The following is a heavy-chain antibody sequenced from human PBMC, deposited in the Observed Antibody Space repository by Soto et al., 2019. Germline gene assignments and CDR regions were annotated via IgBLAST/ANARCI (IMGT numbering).Heavy chain of an antibody. J-gene: IGHJ4*02. CDR1: GYTFTSYA. CDR2: INSGNGNT. V-gene: IGHV1-3*01. D-gene: IGHD3-10*01. CDR3: ARHYYNYFDY. Sequence: QVQLVQSGAEVKKPGASVKVSCKASGYTFTSYAMHWVRQAPGQRLEWMGWINSGNGNTKYSQKFQGRVTITRDTSASTAYMELSSLGSEDTAVYYCARHYYNYFDYWGQGTLVTVSS.